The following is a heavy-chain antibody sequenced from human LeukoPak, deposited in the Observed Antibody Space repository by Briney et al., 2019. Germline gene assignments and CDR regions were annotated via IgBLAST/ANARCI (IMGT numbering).Heavy chain of an antibody. D-gene: IGHD2-21*01. V-gene: IGHV3-23*01. CDR1: GFTFSSYA. J-gene: IGHJ3*02. CDR3: AKDARRIVVVKGAFDI. CDR2: ISGSGGRT. Sequence: PGRSLRLSCAASGFTFSSYAMSWVRHAPGKGLEWVSAISGSGGRTYYADSVEGRFTISRDNSKNTLYLQMNSLRAEDTAVYYCAKDARRIVVVKGAFDIWGQGTMVTVSS.